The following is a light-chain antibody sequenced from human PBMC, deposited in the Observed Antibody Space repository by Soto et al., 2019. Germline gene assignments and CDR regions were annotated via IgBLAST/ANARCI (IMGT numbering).Light chain of an antibody. CDR2: SNN. V-gene: IGLV1-44*01. Sequence: QSAPTQPPSASGTPGQRATISCSGSSSNIGSNTVNWYQQLPGMAPKLLIYSNNQRPSGVPDRFSGSKSGTSASLAISGLQSEDEADYYCAAWDDSLNGYVFGTGT. J-gene: IGLJ1*01. CDR3: AAWDDSLNGYV. CDR1: SSNIGSNT.